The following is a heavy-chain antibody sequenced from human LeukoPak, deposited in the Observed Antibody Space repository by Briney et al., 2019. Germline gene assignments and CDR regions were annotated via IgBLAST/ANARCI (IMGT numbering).Heavy chain of an antibody. Sequence: ASVKVSCKASGYTFTYYHMHWVRQAPGQGLEWLGWINPNNGGTNYAQKFQGRVTMTRDTSISTAYMELSSLRSDDTAVYYCARDRGGGSGTYYILYWGLGSLVTVSS. CDR2: INPNNGGT. CDR1: GYTFTYYH. CDR3: ARDRGGGSGTYYILY. D-gene: IGHD3-10*01. J-gene: IGHJ4*02. V-gene: IGHV1-2*02.